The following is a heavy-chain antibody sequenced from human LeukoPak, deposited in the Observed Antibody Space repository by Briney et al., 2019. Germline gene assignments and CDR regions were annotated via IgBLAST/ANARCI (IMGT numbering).Heavy chain of an antibody. J-gene: IGHJ4*02. D-gene: IGHD5-12*01. CDR2: ISGSGGST. Sequence: PGGSLRLSCAASGFTFGSYAMSWVRQAPGKGLEWVSAISGSGGSTYYADSVKGRFTISRDNSKSTLYLQMNSLRAEDTAVYYCAKDSNTGGYSMDYRGQGTLVTASS. V-gene: IGHV3-23*01. CDR1: GFTFGSYA. CDR3: AKDSNTGGYSMDY.